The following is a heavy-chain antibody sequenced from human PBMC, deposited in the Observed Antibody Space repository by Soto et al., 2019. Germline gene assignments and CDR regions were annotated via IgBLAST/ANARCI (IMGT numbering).Heavy chain of an antibody. CDR1: GFAFSTYA. J-gene: IGHJ6*02. D-gene: IGHD2-2*01. V-gene: IGHV3-23*01. CDR3: APVPAASSYYDTDV. Sequence: EVQLLESGGGLVQPGGSLRLSCAASGFAFSTYAMNWVRQAPGKGLEWVSGIVDSGGRTFYADSVKGRFTISRDNSKNTLYLEMNSLRAEDTAIYYCAPVPAASSYYDTDVWGQGPTVTVSS. CDR2: IVDSGGRT.